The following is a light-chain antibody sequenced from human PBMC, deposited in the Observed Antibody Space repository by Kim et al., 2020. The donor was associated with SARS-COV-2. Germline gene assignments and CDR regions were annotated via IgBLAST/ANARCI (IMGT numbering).Light chain of an antibody. CDR1: KDISNY. Sequence: SVGDRVTITCRASKDISNYLAWYQQKPGLAPKVLIYSASTLQRGVPSRFSGSGSGTDFTLTISSLQPEDFATYYCQQLSTYPLTFGGGTKVDIK. V-gene: IGKV1-9*01. J-gene: IGKJ4*01. CDR2: SAS. CDR3: QQLSTYPLT.